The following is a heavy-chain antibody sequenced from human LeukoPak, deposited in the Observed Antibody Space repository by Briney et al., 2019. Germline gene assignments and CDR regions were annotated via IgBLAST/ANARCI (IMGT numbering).Heavy chain of an antibody. J-gene: IGHJ3*02. CDR2: IYYSGST. V-gene: IGHV4-59*01. CDR1: GGSISSYF. Sequence: PSETLSLTCTVSGGSISSYFWSWIRQPPGKGLEWIGYIYYSGSTNYNPSLKSRVTISVDTSKNQFSLKLSSVTAADTAVYYCARGARSDAFDIWGQGTMVTVSS. CDR3: ARGARSDAFDI.